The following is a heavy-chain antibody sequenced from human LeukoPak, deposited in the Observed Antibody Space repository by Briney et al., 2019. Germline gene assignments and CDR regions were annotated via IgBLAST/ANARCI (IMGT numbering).Heavy chain of an antibody. V-gene: IGHV3-33*06. D-gene: IGHD3/OR15-3a*01. Sequence: GRSLRLSCAASGFTFSSYGMHWVRQAPGKGLEWVAIIWYDGTTKYYADSVKGRFTLSRDNSKNTMFLQMNSLRAEDAAVYYCAKSRTGHDAFDIWGQGKKVTVSS. J-gene: IGHJ3*02. CDR1: GFTFSSYG. CDR3: AKSRTGHDAFDI. CDR2: IWYDGTTK.